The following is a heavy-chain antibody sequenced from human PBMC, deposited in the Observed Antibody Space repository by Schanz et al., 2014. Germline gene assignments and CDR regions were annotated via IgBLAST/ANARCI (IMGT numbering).Heavy chain of an antibody. D-gene: IGHD3-10*01. CDR2: ISRSSSNI. Sequence: EVQLVESGGGLVQPGGSLRLSCAASAFIFRSYSMHWVRQAPGKGLEWVSYISRSSSNIYYADSVRGRFTISRDNAKNSLYQQMNSLRAEDTALYYGAKDGIMVQGVMWERYFDSWGQGTLVTVSS. J-gene: IGHJ4*02. CDR3: AKDGIMVQGVMWERYFDS. CDR1: AFIFRSYS. V-gene: IGHV3-48*01.